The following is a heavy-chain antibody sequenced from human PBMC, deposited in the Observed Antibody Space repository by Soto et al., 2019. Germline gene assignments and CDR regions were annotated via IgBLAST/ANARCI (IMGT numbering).Heavy chain of an antibody. CDR3: VRGPYFDDSSAYYYDY. J-gene: IGHJ4*01. V-gene: IGHV4-4*02. CDR2: IYHSGST. CDR1: GGSIRSNNW. Sequence: SETLSLTCAVSGGSIRSNNWWSWVRQSPGKGLEWIGEIYHSGSTKYSPSLKSRVTISVDKSKNQFSLNLTSVTAADTAVYFCVRGPYFDDSSAYYYDYWGQGTLVTVSS. D-gene: IGHD3-22*01.